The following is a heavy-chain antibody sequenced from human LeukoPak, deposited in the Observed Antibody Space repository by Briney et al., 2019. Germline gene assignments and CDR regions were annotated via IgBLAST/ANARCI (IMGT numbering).Heavy chain of an antibody. J-gene: IGHJ4*02. CDR1: DGSFTDYT. Sequence: PSETLSLTCRVYDGSFTDYTWSWIRQSPGKGRQWIADIHHSGGTNYSATLERRVTLSVDASKNQVSSTLRSVTAADTALYYCVRNGYDSSGYYFWSDYRGQGTLVTVST. V-gene: IGHV4-34*01. CDR3: VRNGYDSSGYYFWSDY. D-gene: IGHD3-22*01. CDR2: IHHSGGT.